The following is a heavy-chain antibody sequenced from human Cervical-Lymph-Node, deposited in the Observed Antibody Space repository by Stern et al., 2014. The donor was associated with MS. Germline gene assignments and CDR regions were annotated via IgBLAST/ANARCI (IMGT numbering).Heavy chain of an antibody. D-gene: IGHD5-12*01. CDR2: IYWDYDK. CDR1: GFSLRTNGVS. V-gene: IGHV2-5*02. Sequence: ESGPTLVKPTQTLTLTCTFSGFSLRTNGVSVGWIRQPPGKALEWLAVIYWDYDKRYSPSLKNRLTVTKDTSKNQVVLTMANVDPVDTATYYCAHGYEHSGWTPGFDYWGQGTLVTVSS. J-gene: IGHJ4*02. CDR3: AHGYEHSGWTPGFDY.